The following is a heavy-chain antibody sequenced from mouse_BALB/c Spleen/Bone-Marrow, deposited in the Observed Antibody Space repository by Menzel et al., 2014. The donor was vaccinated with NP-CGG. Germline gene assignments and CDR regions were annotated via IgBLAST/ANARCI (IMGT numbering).Heavy chain of an antibody. D-gene: IGHD1-1*01. CDR2: IDPANVNT. Sequence: VQLQQSGAELVKPGASVKLSCTASGFNIKNTYIHWVKQRPEQGLEWIGRIDPANVNTKYDPKFQGKATITADTSSNTAYLQLNSLTSEDTAVYYCATYYYGSSLFAYWGQGTLVTVSA. CDR3: ATYYYGSSLFAY. J-gene: IGHJ3*01. CDR1: GFNIKNTY. V-gene: IGHV14-3*02.